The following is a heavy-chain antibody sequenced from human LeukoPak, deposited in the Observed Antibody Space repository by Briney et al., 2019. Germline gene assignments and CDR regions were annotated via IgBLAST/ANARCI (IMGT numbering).Heavy chain of an antibody. J-gene: IGHJ4*02. V-gene: IGHV3-74*01. Sequence: GGSLRLSCAASGFTFSSYWMHWVRQAPGKGLVWVSRINTDGSSTSYADSVKGRFTISRDNAKNTLYLQMNSLRAEDTAVYYCAREAGSSSSYDYWGQGTLVTVSS. D-gene: IGHD6-13*01. CDR1: GFTFSSYW. CDR3: AREAGSSSSYDY. CDR2: INTDGSST.